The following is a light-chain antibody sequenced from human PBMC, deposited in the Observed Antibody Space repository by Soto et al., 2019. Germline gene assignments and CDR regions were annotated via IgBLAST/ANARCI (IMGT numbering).Light chain of an antibody. Sequence: EVVLTQSPGTLSLSPGESATLSCRASQSVSNNYFAWYQQKPGQAPRLLIFGSSDRATGIPDRFSGSGSGTDFTLTISRLEPEVFAVYYCQQYGSSPPYTFGQGTKLEIK. CDR2: GSS. CDR1: QSVSNNY. CDR3: QQYGSSPPYT. J-gene: IGKJ2*01. V-gene: IGKV3-20*01.